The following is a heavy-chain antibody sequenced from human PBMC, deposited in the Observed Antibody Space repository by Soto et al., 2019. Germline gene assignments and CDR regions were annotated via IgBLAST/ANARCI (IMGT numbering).Heavy chain of an antibody. Sequence: QFQMVQSGAEVTKPGASVKVSCQASGYTFNSYGISWVRQAPGQGLEGMGWISAYNGNTNYAQQLQGRVTMTTDTSTSTVYMELRSLSVDDTAVYYCGGVKCICYYNWFFRWGKGTLLTVSS. V-gene: IGHV1-18*01. J-gene: IGHJ5*02. CDR1: GYTFNSYG. D-gene: IGHD3-10*01. CDR3: GGVKCICYYNWFFR. CDR2: ISAYNGNT.